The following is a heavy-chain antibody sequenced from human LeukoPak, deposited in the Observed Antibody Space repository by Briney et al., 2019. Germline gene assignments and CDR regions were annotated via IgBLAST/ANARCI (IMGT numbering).Heavy chain of an antibody. CDR2: IYHSGST. J-gene: IGHJ3*02. D-gene: IGHD3-22*01. CDR1: GYSISSGYY. Sequence: TSETLSLTCTVSGYSISSGYYWGWIRQPPGKGLEWIGGIYHSGSTYYNPSLKSRVTISVDTSKNQFSLKLSSVTAADTAVYYCATPRTVFYDSSGYGAFDIWGQGTMVTVSS. CDR3: ATPRTVFYDSSGYGAFDI. V-gene: IGHV4-38-2*02.